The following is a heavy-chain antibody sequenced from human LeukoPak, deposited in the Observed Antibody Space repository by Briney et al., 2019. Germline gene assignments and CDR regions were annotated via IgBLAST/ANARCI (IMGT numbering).Heavy chain of an antibody. V-gene: IGHV5-51*01. Sequence: GESLKISCKGSGYSFTSYWIGWVRQMPGKGLEWMGIIYPGDSDTTYSPSFQGQVTISADKSISTAYLQWSSLKASDTAMYYCARHLYCGGDCSYAFDIWGQGTMVTVSS. J-gene: IGHJ3*02. CDR1: GYSFTSYW. D-gene: IGHD2-21*02. CDR2: IYPGDSDT. CDR3: ARHLYCGGDCSYAFDI.